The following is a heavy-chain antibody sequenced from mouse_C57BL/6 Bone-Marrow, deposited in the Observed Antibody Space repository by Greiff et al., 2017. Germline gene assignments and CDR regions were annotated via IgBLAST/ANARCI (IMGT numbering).Heavy chain of an antibody. V-gene: IGHV5-6*02. CDR2: ISSGGSYT. J-gene: IGHJ3*01. Sequence: EVMLVESGGDLVKPGGSLKLSCAASGFTFSSYGMSWVRQTPDKRLEWVATISSGGSYTYYPDSVKGRFTISRDNAKNTLYLQRSSLKSEDTAMYYCARRWLLAWFAYWGQGTLVTVSA. CDR1: GFTFSSYG. CDR3: ARRWLLAWFAY. D-gene: IGHD2-3*01.